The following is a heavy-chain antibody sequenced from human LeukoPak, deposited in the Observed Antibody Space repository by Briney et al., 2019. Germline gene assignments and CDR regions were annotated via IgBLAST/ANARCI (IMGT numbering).Heavy chain of an antibody. J-gene: IGHJ4*02. V-gene: IGHV1-69*06. CDR1: GCTFSSYA. D-gene: IGHD6-13*01. CDR3: ARGGYSSSQFDY. Sequence: SVKVSCKASGCTFSSYAISWVRQAPGQGLEWMGGIIPIFGTANYAQKFQGRVTITADKSTSTAYMELSSLRSEDTAVYYCARGGYSSSQFDYWGQGTLVTVSS. CDR2: IIPIFGTA.